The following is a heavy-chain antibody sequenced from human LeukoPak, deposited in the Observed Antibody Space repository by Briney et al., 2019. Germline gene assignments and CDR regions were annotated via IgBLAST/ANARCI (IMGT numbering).Heavy chain of an antibody. CDR3: ARIGGSSGWYWNYFDY. D-gene: IGHD6-19*01. Sequence: ASVKVSCKASGYTFTSYAMHWVRQAPGQRLEWMGWINAGNGNTKYSQKFQGRVTITRDTSASTAYMELSSLRSEDTAVYYCARIGGSSGWYWNYFDYWGQGTLVTVSS. CDR1: GYTFTSYA. CDR2: INAGNGNT. V-gene: IGHV1-3*01. J-gene: IGHJ4*02.